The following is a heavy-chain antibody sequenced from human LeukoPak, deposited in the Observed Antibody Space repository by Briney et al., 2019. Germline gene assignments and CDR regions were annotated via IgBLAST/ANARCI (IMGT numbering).Heavy chain of an antibody. J-gene: IGHJ4*02. CDR3: ARVAAGHYGEYDY. D-gene: IGHD4-17*01. CDR1: GFTCSDHY. V-gene: IGHV3-72*01. CDR2: IRNKANRYTT. Sequence: PGGSLRLSCAASGFTCSDHYMDWVRQAPGKGLEWVGRIRNKANRYTTEYAASVKGRFTISGDESRNSLYLQMNSLRAEDTALYYCARVAAGHYGEYDYWGQGTLASVSS.